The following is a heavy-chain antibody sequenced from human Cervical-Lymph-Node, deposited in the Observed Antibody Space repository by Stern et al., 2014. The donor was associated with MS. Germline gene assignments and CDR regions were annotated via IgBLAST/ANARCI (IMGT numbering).Heavy chain of an antibody. CDR2: IYYSGSS. CDR3: AGGSTVGAPDF. D-gene: IGHD4-23*01. V-gene: IGHV4-59*01. CDR1: GASIRSYS. Sequence: QVQLVESGPGLVQPSETLSLTCPVSGASIRSYSWSWIRQTPGKGLEWIGYIYYSGSSIQSPSLKSRVTISVDTSKNQFSLRLRSVTAVDTAVYYCAGGSTVGAPDFWGQGTLVTVSS. J-gene: IGHJ4*02.